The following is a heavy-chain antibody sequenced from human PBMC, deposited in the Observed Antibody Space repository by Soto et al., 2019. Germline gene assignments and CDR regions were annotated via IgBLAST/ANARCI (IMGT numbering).Heavy chain of an antibody. D-gene: IGHD3-16*01. Sequence: AQLVESGGGLVKPGGSLRLSCSASGFSFNTNSMNWVRQAPGKGLEWVSSISSSSSHMYYADSMRGRFTISRDNAENSVFLQMNSLRAEDTAVYYCASSRTLYDSSAASDAFDIWGQGTVVSVSS. CDR1: GFSFNTNS. V-gene: IGHV3-21*02. CDR3: ASSRTLYDSSAASDAFDI. J-gene: IGHJ3*02. CDR2: ISSSSSHM.